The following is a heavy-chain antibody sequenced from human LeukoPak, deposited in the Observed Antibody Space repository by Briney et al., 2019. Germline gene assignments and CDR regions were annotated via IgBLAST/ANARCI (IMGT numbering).Heavy chain of an antibody. Sequence: GGSLRLSCAASGFIFSTYGMHWVRQAPGKGLEWVAYIRYDGSIKYYADSVRGRLTISRDNSKNTLYLQMNSLRAEDTAVYYCAKKAPDSLTKGALDSWGQGTLVTVSS. J-gene: IGHJ4*02. CDR2: IRYDGSIK. D-gene: IGHD1-1*01. V-gene: IGHV3-30*02. CDR1: GFIFSTYG. CDR3: AKKAPDSLTKGALDS.